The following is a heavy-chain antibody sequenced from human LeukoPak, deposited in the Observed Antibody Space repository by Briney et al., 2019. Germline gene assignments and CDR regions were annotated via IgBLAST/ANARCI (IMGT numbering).Heavy chain of an antibody. V-gene: IGHV3-23*01. J-gene: IGHJ4*02. CDR3: AKDISGYDFSAFDY. CDR2: ISGSGGST. Sequence: PGGSLRLSCAASGFTFSSYAMSWVRQAPGKGLEWVSAISGSGGSTYYADSVKGRFTISGDNSKNTLYLQMNSLRAEDTAVYYCAKDISGYDFSAFDYWGQGTLVTVSS. D-gene: IGHD5-12*01. CDR1: GFTFSSYA.